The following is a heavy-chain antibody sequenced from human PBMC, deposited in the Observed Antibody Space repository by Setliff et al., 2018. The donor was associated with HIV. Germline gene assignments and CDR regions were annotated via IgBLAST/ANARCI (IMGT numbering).Heavy chain of an antibody. D-gene: IGHD2-2*01. Sequence: SETLSLTCAVSGGSISSDNWWTWVRQPPGKGLEWIGEIYHSEYTNYNASLKSRVSMSVDESKNQFSLKLTPVTAADTAVYYCARGHCSGTNCYGVDYYGMDVWGQGTTVTVSS. V-gene: IGHV4-4*02. CDR1: GGSISSDNW. CDR3: ARGHCSGTNCYGVDYYGMDV. CDR2: IYHSEYT. J-gene: IGHJ6*02.